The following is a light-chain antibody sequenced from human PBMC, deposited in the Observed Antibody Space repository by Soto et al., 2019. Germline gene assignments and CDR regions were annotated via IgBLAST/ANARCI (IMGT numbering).Light chain of an antibody. CDR2: GAS. Sequence: ETVLTQSPGTLSLSPGGRVTLSCRASQSVCSRCLAWYQQKPGQSPRLLIYGASSRATGIPDRFSGSGSGIDFTLTISRLEPEDFAVYYCQHYGTTPWTFGQGTKVEIK. CDR1: QSVCSRC. J-gene: IGKJ1*01. CDR3: QHYGTTPWT. V-gene: IGKV3-20*01.